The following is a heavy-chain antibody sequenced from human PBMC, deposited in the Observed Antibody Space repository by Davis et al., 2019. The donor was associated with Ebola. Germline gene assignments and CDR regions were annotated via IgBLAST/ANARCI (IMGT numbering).Heavy chain of an antibody. CDR3: AKGVDY. J-gene: IGHJ4*02. V-gene: IGHV3-73*01. CDR1: GFTFSGSA. CDR2: IRSKANSYAT. Sequence: GESLKISCAASGFTFSGSAMHWVRQASGKGLEWVGRIRSKANSYATAYAASVKGRFTISRDDSKNTAYLQMNSLKTEDTAAYYCAKGVDYWGQGTLVTVSS.